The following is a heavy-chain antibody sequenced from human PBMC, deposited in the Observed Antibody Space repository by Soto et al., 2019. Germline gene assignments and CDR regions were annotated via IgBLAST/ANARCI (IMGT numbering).Heavy chain of an antibody. CDR1: EGTFSSYA. Sequence: QVQLVQSGAEVKKPGSSVKVSCKASEGTFSSYAISWVRQAPGQGLEWMGGIIPIFGTANYAQKFQGRVTITADESTSTAYMELSSLTSEDTPVYYCARLRSSSWYSPGGGGMDVWGQGTTVTVSS. CDR3: ARLRSSSWYSPGGGGMDV. J-gene: IGHJ6*02. V-gene: IGHV1-69*01. CDR2: IIPIFGTA. D-gene: IGHD6-13*01.